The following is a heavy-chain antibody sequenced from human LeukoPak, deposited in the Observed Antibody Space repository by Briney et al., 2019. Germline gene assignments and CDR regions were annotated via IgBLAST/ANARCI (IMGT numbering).Heavy chain of an antibody. CDR2: IKQDGSEK. Sequence: GGSLRLSCAASGFTFSSYWMSWVRQAPGKGLEWVANIKQDGSEKYSVDSVKGRFTISRDKAKNSLYLQMNSLRAEDTAVYYCARGPVYNYGLTFNYWGQGTLVTVSS. CDR3: ARGPVYNYGLTFNY. D-gene: IGHD5-18*01. CDR1: GFTFSSYW. V-gene: IGHV3-7*03. J-gene: IGHJ4*02.